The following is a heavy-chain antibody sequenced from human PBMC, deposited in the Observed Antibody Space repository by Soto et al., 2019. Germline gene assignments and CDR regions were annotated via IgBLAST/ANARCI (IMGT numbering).Heavy chain of an antibody. V-gene: IGHV3-23*01. CDR3: VRLPGGSAPRPDY. D-gene: IGHD6-6*01. J-gene: IGHJ4*02. Sequence: GGSLRLSCVASGFNFIYNAMSWARQAPGKGLQWVSTISGSGDKTYYADSVEGRFTISSDRSKNTLYLQMDSLRADDTAVYYCVRLPGGSAPRPDYWGQGTMVTVSS. CDR2: ISGSGDKT. CDR1: GFNFIYNA.